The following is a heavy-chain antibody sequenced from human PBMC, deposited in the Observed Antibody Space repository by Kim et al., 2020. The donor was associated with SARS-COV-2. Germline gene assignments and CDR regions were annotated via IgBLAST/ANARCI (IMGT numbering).Heavy chain of an antibody. CDR3: ARHGSGSYNGRGPYFDY. V-gene: IGHV4-39*01. D-gene: IGHD1-26*01. J-gene: IGHJ4*02. CDR2: IYYSGST. Sequence: SETLSLTCTVSGGSISSSSYYWGWIRQPPGKGLEWIGSIYYSGSTYYNPSLKSRVTISVDTSKNQFSLKLSSVTAADTAVYYCARHGSGSYNGRGPYFDYWGQGTLVTVSS. CDR1: GGSISSSSYY.